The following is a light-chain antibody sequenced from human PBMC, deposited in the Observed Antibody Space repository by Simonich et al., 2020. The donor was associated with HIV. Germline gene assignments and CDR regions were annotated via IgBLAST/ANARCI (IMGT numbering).Light chain of an antibody. CDR2: WSS. V-gene: IGKV4-1*01. J-gene: IGKJ1*01. Sequence: DIVMTQSPDSLAVSLGERATINCKSSQGVFYSSNNKDYLAWYQPKAGQPPKLLIYWSSTRESGVPDRFRGSGSETDFTLTISSLQAEDVAVYYCQQYYITPHTFGQGTKVEIK. CDR1: QGVFYSSNNKDY. CDR3: QQYYITPHT.